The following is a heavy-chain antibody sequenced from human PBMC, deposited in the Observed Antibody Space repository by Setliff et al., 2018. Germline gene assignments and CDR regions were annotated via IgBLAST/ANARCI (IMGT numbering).Heavy chain of an antibody. V-gene: IGHV1-46*01. CDR3: ARGPMSGSRSSSWYIQY. CDR1: GYTFTSYY. CDR2: INPSGGST. D-gene: IGHD6-13*01. Sequence: ASVKVSCKASGYTFTSYYMHWVRQAPGQGLEWMGIINPSGGSTSYAQKFQGRVTMTRDTSTSTVYMELSSLRSEDTAVYYCARGPMSGSRSSSWYIQYWGQGTLVTVSS. J-gene: IGHJ4*02.